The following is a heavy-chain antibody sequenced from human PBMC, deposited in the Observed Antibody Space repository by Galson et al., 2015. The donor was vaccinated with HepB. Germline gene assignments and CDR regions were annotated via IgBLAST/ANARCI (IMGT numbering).Heavy chain of an antibody. CDR3: ARGAGFHLGITMVRGVIAY. V-gene: IGHV3-74*01. CDR2: INSDGSST. D-gene: IGHD3-10*01. CDR1: GFTFSSYW. J-gene: IGHJ4*02. Sequence: SLRLSCAASGFTFSSYWMHWVRQAPGKGLVWVSRINSDGSSTSYADSVKGRFTISRDNAKNTLYQQMNSLRAEDTAVYYCARGAGFHLGITMVRGVIAYWGQGTLVTVSS.